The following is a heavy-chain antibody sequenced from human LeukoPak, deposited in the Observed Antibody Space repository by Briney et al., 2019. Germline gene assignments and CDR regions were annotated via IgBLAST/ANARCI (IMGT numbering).Heavy chain of an antibody. CDR2: VCPRGGI. CDR3: ARNGGYDQDV. V-gene: IGHV4-4*02. D-gene: IGHD5-18*01. Sequence: SETLSLTCVVSGGSININNCYSWVRQSPGKGLEWIGEVCPRGGINYNPSLKTRVSISPDRSRNQFSLTMISLTAADTAVYYCARNGGYDQDVWGQGTTVTVSS. J-gene: IGHJ6*02. CDR1: GGSININNC.